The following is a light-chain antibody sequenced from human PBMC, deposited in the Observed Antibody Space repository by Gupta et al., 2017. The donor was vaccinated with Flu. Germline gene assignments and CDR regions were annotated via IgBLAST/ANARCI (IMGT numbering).Light chain of an antibody. Sequence: DIQMTQSPSSLSGSIGDRVTITCQASQDIRKYLNWYQQKPGKAPKLLIYDASNLQTGVPSRFSGSGSGTSFTITINNLQPGDIATYYCQQYDFFPLTFGGGTKVEIK. J-gene: IGKJ4*01. V-gene: IGKV1-33*01. CDR2: DAS. CDR3: QQYDFFPLT. CDR1: QDIRKY.